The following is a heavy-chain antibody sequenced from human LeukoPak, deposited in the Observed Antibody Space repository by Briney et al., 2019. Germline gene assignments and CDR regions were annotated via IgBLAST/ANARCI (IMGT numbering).Heavy chain of an antibody. CDR3: ASRGDGYSHFDY. J-gene: IGHJ4*02. Sequence: SVKVSCKASGYTFTSYGISWVRQAPGQGLEWMGWISAYNGNTNYAQKLQGRVTMTRDTSTSTVYMELSSLRSEDTAVYYCASRGDGYSHFDYWGQGTLVTVSS. CDR2: ISAYNGNT. D-gene: IGHD5-24*01. V-gene: IGHV1-18*01. CDR1: GYTFTSYG.